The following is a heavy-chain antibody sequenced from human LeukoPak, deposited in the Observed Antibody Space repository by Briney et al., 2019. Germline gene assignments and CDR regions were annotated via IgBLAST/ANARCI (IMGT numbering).Heavy chain of an antibody. CDR2: ISDSGGRK. J-gene: IGHJ4*02. D-gene: IGHD3-9*01. CDR1: GFTFSSYA. Sequence: GGSLRLSCAASGFTFSSYAMSWVRQAPGKGLEWVSSISDSGGRKYYAGSVKGRFTISRDNSKNTLYLQMNSLRAEDTAVYYCAKDPDYDILTGTSFDYWGQGALVSVSS. V-gene: IGHV3-23*01. CDR3: AKDPDYDILTGTSFDY.